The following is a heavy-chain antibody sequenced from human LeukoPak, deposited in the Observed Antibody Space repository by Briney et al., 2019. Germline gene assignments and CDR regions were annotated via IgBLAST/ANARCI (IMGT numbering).Heavy chain of an antibody. CDR3: AKSDGGIAAAGTLDY. D-gene: IGHD6-13*01. Sequence: GGSLRLSCAASGFTFSRYGMHWVRQAPGKGLEWVAVISYDESNKYYADSVKGRFTVSRDNSKNTLFLQMNSLRSEDTAVYYCAKSDGGIAAAGTLDYWGQGALATVSS. V-gene: IGHV3-30*18. CDR2: ISYDESNK. CDR1: GFTFSRYG. J-gene: IGHJ4*02.